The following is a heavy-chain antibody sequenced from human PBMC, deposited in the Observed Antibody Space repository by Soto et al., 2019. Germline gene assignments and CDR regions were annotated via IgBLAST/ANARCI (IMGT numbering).Heavy chain of an antibody. D-gene: IGHD6-13*01. J-gene: IGHJ1*01. CDR1: GYTFTSYY. CDR2: INPSGGST. V-gene: IGHV1-46*01. CDR3: ARTPRIAAAAEYFQH. Sequence: ASVKVSCKASGYTFTSYYMHWVRQAPGQGLEWMGIINPSGGSTSYAQKFQGRVTMTRDTSTSTVYMELSSLRSEDTAVYYCARTPRIAAAAEYFQHWGQGTLVTVSS.